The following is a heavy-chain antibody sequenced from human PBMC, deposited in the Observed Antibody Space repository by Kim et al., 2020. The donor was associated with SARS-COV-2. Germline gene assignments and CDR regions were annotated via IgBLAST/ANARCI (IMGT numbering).Heavy chain of an antibody. Sequence: GGSLRLSCAASGFTFSSYAMHWVRQAPGKGLEWVAVISYDGSNKYYADSVKGRFTISRDNSKNTLYLQMNSLRAEDTAVYYCARGLGVVITNELDYWGQGTLVTLSS. J-gene: IGHJ4*02. CDR1: GFTFSSYA. V-gene: IGHV3-30-3*01. D-gene: IGHD3-22*01. CDR2: ISYDGSNK. CDR3: ARGLGVVITNELDY.